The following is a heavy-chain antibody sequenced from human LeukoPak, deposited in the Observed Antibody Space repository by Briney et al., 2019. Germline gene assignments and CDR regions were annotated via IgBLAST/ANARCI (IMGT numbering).Heavy chain of an antibody. Sequence: GASVKVSFKASGYTFTSYDINWVRQATGQGLEWRGWMNPNSGNTGYAQKFQGRVTMTRNTSISTAYMELSSLRSEDTAVYYCATFGSSSWYPPFDYWGQGTLVTVSS. CDR2: MNPNSGNT. V-gene: IGHV1-8*01. D-gene: IGHD6-13*01. CDR1: GYTFTSYD. J-gene: IGHJ4*02. CDR3: ATFGSSSWYPPFDY.